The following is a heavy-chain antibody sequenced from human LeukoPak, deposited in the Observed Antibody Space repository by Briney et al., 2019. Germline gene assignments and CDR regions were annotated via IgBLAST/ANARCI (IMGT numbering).Heavy chain of an antibody. CDR2: IYYSGST. Sequence: SETLSLTCTVSGGSISSSNYYWGWIRQPPGKGLEWIGTIYYSGSTYYNPSLKSRVTISVDTSKNQFSLKLSSVTAADTAVYYCARHKYTNYLYYFDYWGQGTLVTVSS. J-gene: IGHJ4*02. V-gene: IGHV4-39*01. D-gene: IGHD1-7*01. CDR1: GGSISSSNYY. CDR3: ARHKYTNYLYYFDY.